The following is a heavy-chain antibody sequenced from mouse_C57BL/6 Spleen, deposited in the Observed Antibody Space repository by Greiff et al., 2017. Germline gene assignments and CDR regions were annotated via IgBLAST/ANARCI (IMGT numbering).Heavy chain of an antibody. CDR3: GAAYYDAMDY. CDR2: IYPGDGGT. V-gene: IGHV1-82*01. D-gene: IGHD2-10*01. CDR1: GYAFSSSW. J-gene: IGHJ4*01. Sequence: QVQLQQSGPELVKPGASVKISCKASGYAFSSSWMNWVKQRPGKGLEWIGRIYPGDGGTNYNGKFKGKATLTADKSSSTAYMQLSSLTSEDSAVYFCGAAYYDAMDYWGQGTSVTVSS.